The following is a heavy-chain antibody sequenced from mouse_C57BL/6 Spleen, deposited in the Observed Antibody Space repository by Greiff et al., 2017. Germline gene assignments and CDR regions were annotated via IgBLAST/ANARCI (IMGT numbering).Heavy chain of an antibody. Sequence: QVQLQQPGAELVMPGASVKLSCKASGYTFTSYWMHWVKQRPGQGLEWIGEIDPSDSYTNYNQKFKGKSTLTVDKSSSTAYMQLSSLTSEDSAVYYCARRNWDWWYFDVWGTGTTVTVSS. V-gene: IGHV1-69*01. CDR1: GYTFTSYW. CDR3: ARRNWDWWYFDV. CDR2: IDPSDSYT. D-gene: IGHD4-1*01. J-gene: IGHJ1*03.